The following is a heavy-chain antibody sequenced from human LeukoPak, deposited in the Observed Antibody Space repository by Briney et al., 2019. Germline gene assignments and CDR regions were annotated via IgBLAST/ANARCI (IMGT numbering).Heavy chain of an antibody. Sequence: PGGSLRLSCAASGFTVSSNYMSWVRQAPGKGLEWVSVIYSGGSTYYADSVKGRFTISRDNAKNSLYLQMNSLRAEDTAVYFCARESSGSRRVNYYYYMDVWGKGTTVTVSS. J-gene: IGHJ6*03. CDR2: IYSGGST. V-gene: IGHV3-66*01. CDR1: GFTVSSNY. CDR3: ARESSGSRRVNYYYYMDV. D-gene: IGHD1-26*01.